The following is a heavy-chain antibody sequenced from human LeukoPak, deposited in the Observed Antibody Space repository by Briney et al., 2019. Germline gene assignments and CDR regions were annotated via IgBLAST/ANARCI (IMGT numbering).Heavy chain of an antibody. J-gene: IGHJ4*02. CDR2: INHSGST. Sequence: SETLSLTCAVYGGSFSGYYWSWIRQPPGKGPEWIGEINHSGSTNYNPSLKSRVTISVDTSKNQFSLKLSSVTAADTAVYYCARRIPAATDFDYWGQGTLVTVSS. CDR3: ARRIPAATDFDY. CDR1: GGSFSGYY. V-gene: IGHV4-34*01. D-gene: IGHD2-2*01.